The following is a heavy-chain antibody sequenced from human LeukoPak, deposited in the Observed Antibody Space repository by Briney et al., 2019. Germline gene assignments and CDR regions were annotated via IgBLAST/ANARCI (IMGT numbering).Heavy chain of an antibody. CDR1: GGSFSGYY. D-gene: IGHD3-16*01. Sequence: SETLSLTCAVYGGSFSGYYWSWIRQPAGKGLEWIGRIYTSESTNYNPSLKSRVTISVDTSRNQFSLKLSSVTAADTAVYYCARFAPGNWFDPWGQGTLVTVSS. CDR3: ARFAPGNWFDP. CDR2: IYTSEST. J-gene: IGHJ5*02. V-gene: IGHV4-59*10.